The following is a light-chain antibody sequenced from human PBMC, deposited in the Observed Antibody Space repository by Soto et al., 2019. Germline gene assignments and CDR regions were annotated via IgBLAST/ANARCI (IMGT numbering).Light chain of an antibody. CDR1: QSVSSSY. V-gene: IGKV3-20*01. CDR3: QQYGSSPLWT. CDR2: GAS. J-gene: IGKJ1*01. Sequence: EIVLTQSPCTLSLSQGARSTLSCRASQSVSSSYLAWYQQKPGQAPRLLIYGASSRATGIPDRFSGSGSGTDFTLTISRLEPEDFAVYYCQQYGSSPLWTFGQGTKVDIK.